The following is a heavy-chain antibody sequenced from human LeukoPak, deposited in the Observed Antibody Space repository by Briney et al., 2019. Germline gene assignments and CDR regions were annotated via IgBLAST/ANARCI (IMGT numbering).Heavy chain of an antibody. J-gene: IGHJ6*02. CDR1: GYTFTSYG. Sequence: APVKLSCKASGYTFTSYGISWVRQAPGQGLEWMGWISAYNGNTNYAQKLQGRVTMTTDTSTSTAYMELRSLRSDDTAVYYCARVYYDSSGYYYNYYYYGMDVWGQGTTV. CDR3: ARVYYDSSGYYYNYYYYGMDV. D-gene: IGHD3-22*01. V-gene: IGHV1-18*01. CDR2: ISAYNGNT.